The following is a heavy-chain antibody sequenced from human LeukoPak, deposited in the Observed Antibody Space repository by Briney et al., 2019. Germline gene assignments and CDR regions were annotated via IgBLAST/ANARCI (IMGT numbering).Heavy chain of an antibody. V-gene: IGHV3-9*01. CDR3: AKASAMIVVVSKHFDY. Sequence: PGGSLRLSCAASGFTFDDYAMHWVRQAPGKGLEWVSGISWNSGSIGYADSVKGRFTISRDNAKNSLYLQMNSLRAEDTAVYYCAKASAMIVVVSKHFDYWGQGTLVTVSS. CDR1: GFTFDDYA. CDR2: ISWNSGSI. J-gene: IGHJ4*02. D-gene: IGHD3-22*01.